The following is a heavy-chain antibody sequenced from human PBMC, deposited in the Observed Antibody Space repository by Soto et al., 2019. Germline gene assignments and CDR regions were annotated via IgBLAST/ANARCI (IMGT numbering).Heavy chain of an antibody. Sequence: SETLSLTCTVSGGSISSGGYYWSWIRQHPGKGLEWIGYIYYSGSTYYNPSLKSRVTISVDTSKNQFSLKLSSVTAADTAVYYCARVFSSGTIDYWGQGTMVTVSS. CDR3: ARVFSSGTIDY. D-gene: IGHD1-7*01. CDR1: GGSISSGGYY. V-gene: IGHV4-31*03. J-gene: IGHJ4*02. CDR2: IYYSGST.